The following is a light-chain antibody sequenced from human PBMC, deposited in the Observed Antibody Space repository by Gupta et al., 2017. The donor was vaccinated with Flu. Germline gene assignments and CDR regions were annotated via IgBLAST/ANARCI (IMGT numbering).Light chain of an antibody. CDR2: GAS. V-gene: IGKV3-15*01. CDR1: QSVNSN. CDR3: QQYNNWPQT. J-gene: IGKJ1*01. Sequence: PATLSVSPGERATLSCRASQSVNSNLAWYQQKPGQAPRVLIYGASTRATGIPARFSGSGSGTEFTLTISSLQSEDFAIYYCQQYNNWPQTFGQGTKVEIK.